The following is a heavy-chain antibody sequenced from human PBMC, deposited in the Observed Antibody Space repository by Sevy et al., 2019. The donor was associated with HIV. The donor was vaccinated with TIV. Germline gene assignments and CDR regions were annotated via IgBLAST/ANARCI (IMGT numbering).Heavy chain of an antibody. D-gene: IGHD2-21*02. Sequence: GESLKISCAASGFTFSNYGMSWVRQAPGKGLEWVSAISGSGYSTYYADSVKGRFTISRDKSKNTLYLQINSLRAGDTVVYYCAKHIAYCGGDCYPPLYYFDYWGQGTLVTVSS. CDR3: AKHIAYCGGDCYPPLYYFDY. J-gene: IGHJ4*02. V-gene: IGHV3-23*01. CDR2: ISGSGYST. CDR1: GFTFSNYG.